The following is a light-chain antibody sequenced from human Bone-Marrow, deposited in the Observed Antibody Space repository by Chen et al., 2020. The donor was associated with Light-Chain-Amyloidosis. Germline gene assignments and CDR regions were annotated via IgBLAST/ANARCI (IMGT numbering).Light chain of an antibody. CDR2: EVT. J-gene: IGLJ1*01. CDR1: SSDVGGDNH. Sequence: QSALTQPASVSGSPGQSITISCTGTSSDVGGDNHVSWYQQHPDKAPKLMIYEVTNRPSCVHDSFSGSKSDNPASLTISELQNEDEADYFCSTYTSRDTLVFGGGTRVTFL. V-gene: IGLV2-14*01. CDR3: STYTSRDTLV.